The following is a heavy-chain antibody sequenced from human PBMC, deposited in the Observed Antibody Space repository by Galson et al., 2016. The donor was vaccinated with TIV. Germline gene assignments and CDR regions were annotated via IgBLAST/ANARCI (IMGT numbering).Heavy chain of an antibody. D-gene: IGHD5-18*01. CDR2: INWHGNSV. CDR1: GFTFSSYA. Sequence: LRLSCAASGFTFSSYAMTWVRQPPGKGLEWGSSINWHGNSVVYADSVKGRFTISRDNGKTSLYLQMKSLRPEATAFYYCAKDRAADASMDYYFYHAMGVWGHGTAVTVSS. CDR3: AKDRAADASMDYYFYHAMGV. J-gene: IGHJ6*02. V-gene: IGHV3-9*01.